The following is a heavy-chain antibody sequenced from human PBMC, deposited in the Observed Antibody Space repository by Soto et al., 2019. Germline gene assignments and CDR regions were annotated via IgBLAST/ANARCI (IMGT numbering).Heavy chain of an antibody. V-gene: IGHV1-69*13. CDR3: ARDYLMGYYYDSSGRFDI. J-gene: IGHJ3*02. D-gene: IGHD3-22*01. Sequence: ASVKVSCKASGGTFSSYAISWVRQAPGQGLEWMGGIIPIFGTANYAQKFQGRVTITADESTSTAYMELSSLRSEDTAVYYCARDYLMGYYYDSSGRFDIWGQGTMVTVSS. CDR1: GGTFSSYA. CDR2: IIPIFGTA.